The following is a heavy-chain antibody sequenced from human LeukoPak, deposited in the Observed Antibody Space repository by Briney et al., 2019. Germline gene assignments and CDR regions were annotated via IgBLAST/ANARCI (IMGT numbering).Heavy chain of an antibody. Sequence: PGGSLRLSCAASGFTFSNHWITSVRRAPGKGLEWVANISRDGSETPYVDSVMGRFTISRDNAKHSLYLQMHSLRAEDTAVYYCARDDTHYGSSGSFYDAFDIWGQGTMVTVSS. CDR1: GFTFSNHW. J-gene: IGHJ3*02. V-gene: IGHV3-7*01. CDR3: ARDDTHYGSSGSFYDAFDI. D-gene: IGHD3-22*01. CDR2: ISRDGSET.